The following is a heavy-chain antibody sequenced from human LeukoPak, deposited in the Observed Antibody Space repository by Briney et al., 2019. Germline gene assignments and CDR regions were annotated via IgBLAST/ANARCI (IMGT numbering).Heavy chain of an antibody. J-gene: IGHJ6*03. CDR3: ARAVGPLESCYYYMDV. CDR1: GFTFSSYA. D-gene: IGHD1-26*01. CDR2: ISGSGGST. Sequence: GALRLSCAASGFTFSSYAMSWVRQAPGKGLEWVSAISGSGGSTYYADSVKGRFTISRDNSKNTLYLQMNSLRAEDTAVYYCARAVGPLESCYYYMDVWGKGTTVTVSS. V-gene: IGHV3-23*01.